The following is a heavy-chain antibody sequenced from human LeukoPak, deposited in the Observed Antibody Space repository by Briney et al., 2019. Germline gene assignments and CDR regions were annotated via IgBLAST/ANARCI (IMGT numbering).Heavy chain of an antibody. CDR1: GFTVSTNY. J-gene: IGHJ4*02. CDR3: ARDYYGSGSSYY. CDR2: ISSSSSTI. Sequence: GGSLRLSCSASGFTVSTNYMNWVRQAPGKGLEWVSYISSSSSTIYYADSVKGRLTISRDNARNSLFPQMNSLRAEDTAVYYCARDYYGSGSSYYWGQGTLVTVSS. D-gene: IGHD3-10*01. V-gene: IGHV3-48*04.